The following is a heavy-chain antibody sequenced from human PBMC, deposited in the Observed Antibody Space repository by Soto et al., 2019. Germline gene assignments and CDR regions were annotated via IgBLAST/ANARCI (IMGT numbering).Heavy chain of an antibody. CDR2: FDPEDGET. J-gene: IGHJ6*02. V-gene: IGHV1-24*01. CDR3: ASSVVGATSVYYYGMDV. Sequence: ASVKVSCKVSGYTLTELSMHWVRQAPGKGLEWMGGFDPEDGETIYAQKFQGRVTITADESTSTAYMELSSLRSEDTAVYYCASSVVGATSVYYYGMDVWGQGTTVTVSS. CDR1: GYTLTELS. D-gene: IGHD1-26*01.